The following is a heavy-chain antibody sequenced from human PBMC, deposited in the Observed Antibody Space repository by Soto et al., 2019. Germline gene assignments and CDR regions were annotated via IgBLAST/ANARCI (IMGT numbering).Heavy chain of an antibody. J-gene: IGHJ4*02. CDR1: GFTFSSYG. D-gene: IGHD2-2*01. CDR2: ISNDGSNK. CDR3: AYQLLYHSIGYYFDY. Sequence: GGSLRLSCAASGFTFSSYGMHWVRQAPGKGLEWVAVISNDGSNKNYADNVKGRFTISRDNSKNTLNLQMNSLRAEDTAVYYCAYQLLYHSIGYYFDYWGQGTLVTVSS. V-gene: IGHV3-30*03.